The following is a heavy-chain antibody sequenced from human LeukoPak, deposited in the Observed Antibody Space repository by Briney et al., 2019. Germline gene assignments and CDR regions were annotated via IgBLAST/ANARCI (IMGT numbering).Heavy chain of an antibody. CDR1: GFTFSSYW. Sequence: PGGSLRLSCAASGFTFSSYWMHWVRQAPGKGLVWVAVIWYDGSNKYYADSVKGRFTISRDNSKNTLYLQMNSLRAEDTAVYYCAKDESAAGHYFDYWGQGTLVTVSS. CDR3: AKDESAAGHYFDY. V-gene: IGHV3-33*06. J-gene: IGHJ4*02. CDR2: IWYDGSNK. D-gene: IGHD6-13*01.